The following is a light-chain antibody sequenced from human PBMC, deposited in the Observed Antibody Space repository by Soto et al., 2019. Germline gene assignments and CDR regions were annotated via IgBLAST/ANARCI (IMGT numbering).Light chain of an antibody. CDR3: QQDYNLPFT. CDR2: AAS. V-gene: IGKV3D-15*01. CDR1: QSVSSR. Sequence: EIVMTQSPATLSVSLGGRATLSCRASQSVSSRLAWYQQKPGQAPRLLIYAASSRATGIPDRFSGGGSGTDFTLTISRLEPEDFAVYYCQQDYNLPFTFGQGTRLEIK. J-gene: IGKJ5*01.